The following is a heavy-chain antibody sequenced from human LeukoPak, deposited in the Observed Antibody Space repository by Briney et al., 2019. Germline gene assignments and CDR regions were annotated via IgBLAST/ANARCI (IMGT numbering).Heavy chain of an antibody. V-gene: IGHV4-61*02. J-gene: IGHJ4*02. CDR2: IYTSGST. D-gene: IGHD6-13*01. Sequence: PSETLSLTCTVSGGSISSSSYYWSWIRQPAGKGLEWIGRIYTSGSTNYNPSLKSRVTISVDTSKNQFSLKLSSVTAADTAVYYCARLSSSWSPYDYWGQGTLVTVSS. CDR1: GGSISSSSYY. CDR3: ARLSSSWSPYDY.